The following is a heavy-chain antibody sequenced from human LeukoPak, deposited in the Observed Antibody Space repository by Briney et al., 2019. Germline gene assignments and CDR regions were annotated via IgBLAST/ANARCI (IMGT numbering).Heavy chain of an antibody. CDR3: ARQGDYDTLFDY. CDR2: IYYSGST. V-gene: IGHV4-59*08. J-gene: IGHJ4*02. Sequence: PSDTLSLTCTVSGGSISNYYWTWIRQPPGKGLEWIGYIYYSGSTNYNPSLKSRVTISVDTSKNQFSLKLSSVTAADTAVYYCARQGDYDTLFDYWGQGTLVTVSS. D-gene: IGHD3-22*01. CDR1: GGSISNYY.